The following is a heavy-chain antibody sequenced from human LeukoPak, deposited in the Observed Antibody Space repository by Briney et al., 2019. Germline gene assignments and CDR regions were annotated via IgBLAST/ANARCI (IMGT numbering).Heavy chain of an antibody. D-gene: IGHD2-2*01. J-gene: IGHJ6*04. CDR3: ARDDCSSTSCYGLYYYGMDV. CDR1: GYTFTSYA. Sequence: SVKVSCKASGYTFTSYAISWVRQAPGQGLEWMGGIIPIFGTANYAQKFQGRVTITADESTSTAYMELSSLRSEDTAVYYCARDDCSSTSCYGLYYYGMDVWGKGTTVTVSS. V-gene: IGHV1-69*13. CDR2: IIPIFGTA.